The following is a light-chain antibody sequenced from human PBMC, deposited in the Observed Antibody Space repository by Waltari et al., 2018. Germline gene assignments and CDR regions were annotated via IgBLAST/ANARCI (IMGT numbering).Light chain of an antibody. J-gene: IGLJ3*02. CDR3: QSGGHGTWV. CDR2: VNSDGSH. CDR1: SRPCTNL. Sequence: QLVLTQSPSASASLGASVTLTCTLDSRPCTNLIAWHQQQPQKGPRYLMKVNSDGSHLKGDEIPDRFSGSSSSSGTERYLTISSVQSEDEADYYCQSGGHGTWVFGGGTKLTVL. V-gene: IGLV4-69*02.